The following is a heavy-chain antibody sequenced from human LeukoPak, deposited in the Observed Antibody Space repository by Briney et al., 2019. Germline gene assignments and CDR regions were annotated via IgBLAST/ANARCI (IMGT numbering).Heavy chain of an antibody. V-gene: IGHV3-7*01. CDR3: ASDRDYYDSSGYLFDY. CDR2: IKQDGSEK. CDR1: GFTFSNYW. D-gene: IGHD3-22*01. Sequence: GGSLRLSCAASGFTFSNYWMSWVRQAPGKGLEWVANIKQDGSEKYYVDSVKSRFTISRDNAKNTLYLQMNSLRAEDTAVYYCASDRDYYDSSGYLFDYWGQGTLVTVSS. J-gene: IGHJ4*02.